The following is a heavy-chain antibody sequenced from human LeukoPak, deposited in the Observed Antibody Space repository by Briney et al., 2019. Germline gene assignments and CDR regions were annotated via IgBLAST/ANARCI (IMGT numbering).Heavy chain of an antibody. CDR3: ARDRGDYSGDPGYFDY. J-gene: IGHJ4*02. Sequence: SETLSLTCSVSGDSVSSDTGGYYWTWIRQRPGKGLEWIGNIHSDGTPSYSPSLRGRVSISRDRSKNQFSLRLTSVTAGDTAFYYCARDRGDYSGDPGYFDYWGQGPLVTVSS. V-gene: IGHV4-31*03. CDR2: IHSDGTP. CDR1: GDSVSSDTGGYY. D-gene: IGHD4-23*01.